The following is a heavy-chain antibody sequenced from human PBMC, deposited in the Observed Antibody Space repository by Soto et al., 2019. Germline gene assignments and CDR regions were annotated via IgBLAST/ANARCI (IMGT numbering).Heavy chain of an antibody. CDR3: VTAVRTRLDN. D-gene: IGHD3-10*01. V-gene: IGHV3-23*01. Sequence: GGSLRLSCAASGFTFSSYAMTWVRQAPGKGLEWVSSIRQSGDRSSYADSAKGRFTISRDNSKNTLYLQMNGLRLDDTAVYYCVTAVRTRLDNWGPGTLVTVPQ. CDR2: IRQSGDRS. CDR1: GFTFSSYA. J-gene: IGHJ4*02.